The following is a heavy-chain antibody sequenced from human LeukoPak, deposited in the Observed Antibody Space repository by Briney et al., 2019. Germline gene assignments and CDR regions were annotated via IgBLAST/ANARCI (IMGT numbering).Heavy chain of an antibody. CDR1: GFTFSSYA. CDR3: ARDRRGSSGRGPHSFDY. CDR2: IYSGGST. J-gene: IGHJ4*02. Sequence: GGSLRLSCAASGFTFSSYAMSWVRQAPGKGLEWVSVIYSGGSTYYADSVKGRFTISRDNSKNTLYLQMNSLRAEDTAVYYCARDRRGSSGRGPHSFDYWGQGTLVTVSS. V-gene: IGHV3-53*01. D-gene: IGHD6-6*01.